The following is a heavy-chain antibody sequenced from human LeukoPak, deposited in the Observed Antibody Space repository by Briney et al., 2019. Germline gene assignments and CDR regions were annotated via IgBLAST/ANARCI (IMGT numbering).Heavy chain of an antibody. CDR1: GFTFSSYG. J-gene: IGHJ3*02. Sequence: PGGSLRLSCAASGFTFSSYGMHWVRQAPGKGLEWVAALSHDGNNEFYADSVKGRFTISRDNSKNTLYLQMASLRVEDTAVYYCARQFDGSHPNAFDIWGQGTMVTVSS. D-gene: IGHD1-26*01. V-gene: IGHV3-30*03. CDR3: ARQFDGSHPNAFDI. CDR2: LSHDGNNE.